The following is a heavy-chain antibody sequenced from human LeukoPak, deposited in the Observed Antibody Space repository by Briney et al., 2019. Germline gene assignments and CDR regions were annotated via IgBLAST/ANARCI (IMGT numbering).Heavy chain of an antibody. J-gene: IGHJ4*02. CDR3: ARDAGCSTTSCRPGYFDY. V-gene: IGHV3-66*02. D-gene: IGHD2-2*01. CDR2: IYSGGTT. CDR1: GFTFSSYW. Sequence: GGSLRLSCAASGFTFSSYWMSWVRQAPGKGLEWVSVIYSGGTTYYADSVKGRFTVSRDNSKNTLYLQMNSLRAEDTAVYYCARDAGCSTTSCRPGYFDYWGQGTLVTVS.